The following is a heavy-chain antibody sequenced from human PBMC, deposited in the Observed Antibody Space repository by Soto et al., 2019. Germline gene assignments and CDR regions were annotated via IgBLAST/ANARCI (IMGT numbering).Heavy chain of an antibody. CDR3: AKDKERYCRSTSCYEGYFDY. CDR2: ISYDGSNK. Sequence: QVQLVESGGGVVQPGRSLRLSCAASGFTFSSYGMHWVRQAPGKGLEWVAVISYDGSNKYYADSVKGRFTISRDNSKNTLYLQMNSLRAEDTAVYYCAKDKERYCRSTSCYEGYFDYWGQGTLVTVSS. V-gene: IGHV3-30*18. D-gene: IGHD2-2*01. CDR1: GFTFSSYG. J-gene: IGHJ4*02.